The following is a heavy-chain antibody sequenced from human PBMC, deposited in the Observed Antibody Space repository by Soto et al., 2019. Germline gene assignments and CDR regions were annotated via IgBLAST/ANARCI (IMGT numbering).Heavy chain of an antibody. J-gene: IGHJ5*02. CDR1: GYTFFTYD. D-gene: IGHD5-12*01. CDR3: ARHHGPTTSENWFDP. V-gene: IGHV1-18*01. Sequence: QVHLVQSGVEVKTPGASVKVSCQASGYTFFTYDISWVRPAPGQGLEWMGRISTYSGHTKYAQKCPGRVTMTTDTSTTTAYLELRSLRSDDTAVYYCARHHGPTTSENWFDPWGQGTLVSVSS. CDR2: ISTYSGHT.